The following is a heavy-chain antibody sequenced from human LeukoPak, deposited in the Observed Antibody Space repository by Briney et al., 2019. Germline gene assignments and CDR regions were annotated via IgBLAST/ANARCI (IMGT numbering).Heavy chain of an antibody. J-gene: IGHJ5*02. CDR3: ARGGRGDIVALETATPPYNWFAP. CDR2: INPNSGGT. D-gene: IGHD2-15*01. Sequence: GASVKVSCKASGYTFTGYYIHWGRQAAGQGLEWVGRINPNSGGTNYAQRFQGRVTMTRDTSINTAYMELRRLRSDDTAMFYCARGGRGDIVALETATPPYNWFAPWGQGTLVTVSS. V-gene: IGHV1-2*06. CDR1: GYTFTGYY.